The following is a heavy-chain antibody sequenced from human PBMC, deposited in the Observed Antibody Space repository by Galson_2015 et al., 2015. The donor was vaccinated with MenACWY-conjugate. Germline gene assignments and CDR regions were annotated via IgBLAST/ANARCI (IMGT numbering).Heavy chain of an antibody. Sequence: SVKVSCKASGGSFSSYGISWVRQAPGQGLEWVGGIIPVFETPEYAQKFQDRVRISADESTRTVFMELSRLRSEDTAIYYCARDRTYYYGLGNYRGNHNYWGQGTLVTVSS. J-gene: IGHJ4*02. CDR3: ARDRTYYYGLGNYRGNHNY. CDR1: GGSFSSYG. D-gene: IGHD3-10*01. CDR2: IIPVFETP. V-gene: IGHV1-69*13.